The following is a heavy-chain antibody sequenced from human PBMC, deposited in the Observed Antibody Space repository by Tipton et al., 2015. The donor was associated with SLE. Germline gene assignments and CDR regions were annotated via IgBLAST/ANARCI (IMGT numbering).Heavy chain of an antibody. Sequence: SLRLSCAASGFTFSSYWMSWVRQAPGKGLEWVANIKQDGSEKYYVDSVKGRFTISRDNAKNSLYLQMNSLRAEDTAVYYCANPPSVAGPNWYFDLWGRGTLVTVSS. D-gene: IGHD6-19*01. CDR1: GFTFSSYW. CDR3: ANPPSVAGPNWYFDL. V-gene: IGHV3-7*03. CDR2: IKQDGSEK. J-gene: IGHJ2*01.